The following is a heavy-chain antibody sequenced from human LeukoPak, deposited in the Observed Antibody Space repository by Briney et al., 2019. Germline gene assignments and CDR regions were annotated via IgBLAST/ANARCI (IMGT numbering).Heavy chain of an antibody. V-gene: IGHV4-34*01. CDR1: GVSLRGYY. Sequence: PSETLSLTCAVYGVSLRGYYWSWIRQSPEKGLEWIGEISHEGDSIYNPSLKSRLTLSVDMSKNQFSLNLRSVTAADTAVYYCARGRNYVSDYYFVVWGKGTTVIVSS. CDR3: ARGRNYVSDYYFVV. D-gene: IGHD1-7*01. CDR2: ISHEGDS. J-gene: IGHJ6*03.